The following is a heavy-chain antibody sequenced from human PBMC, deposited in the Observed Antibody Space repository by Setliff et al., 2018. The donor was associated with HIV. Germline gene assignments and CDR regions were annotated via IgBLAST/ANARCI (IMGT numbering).Heavy chain of an antibody. V-gene: IGHV3-30*04. CDR3: ARENNFDY. CDR2: IASHGNWH. Sequence: GGSLRLSCAASGFTLTDYPMHWVRQAPGNGLEWVAVIASHGNWHDYAASVKGRFTISRDTSRNTLYLQMNSLRVEDSALHYCARENNFDYWGQGTLVTVSS. J-gene: IGHJ4*02. CDR1: GFTLTDYP.